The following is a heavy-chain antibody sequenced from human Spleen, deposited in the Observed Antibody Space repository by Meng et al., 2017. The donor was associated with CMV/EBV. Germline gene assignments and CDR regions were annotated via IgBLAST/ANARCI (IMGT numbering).Heavy chain of an antibody. CDR3: ARLRRRHLHSVVVPAAVDYFDY. Sequence: WIGWPRQVTRRGLESICSIATGHSATIYSPYFQAQVSISAANSISTAYLQWSSLKASDTAMYYCARLRRRHLHSVVVPAAVDYFDYWGQGTLVTVSS. D-gene: IGHD2-2*01. CDR1: W. V-gene: IGHV5-51*01. J-gene: IGHJ4*02. CDR2: IATGHSAT.